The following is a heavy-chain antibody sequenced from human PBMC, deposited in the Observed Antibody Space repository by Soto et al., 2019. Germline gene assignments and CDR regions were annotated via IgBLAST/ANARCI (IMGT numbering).Heavy chain of an antibody. CDR3: AKVLSSGSYSGALEY. CDR2: ISASGGST. Sequence: SFVASGFSITSFAMSWFRQAPGKGLEWASAISASGGSTYADSVKGRFTISRDNSKNTLYLQMNSLRVEDTAVYYCAKVLSSGSYSGALEYWGQGALVTV. J-gene: IGHJ4*02. CDR1: GFSITSFA. D-gene: IGHD1-26*01. V-gene: IGHV3-23*01.